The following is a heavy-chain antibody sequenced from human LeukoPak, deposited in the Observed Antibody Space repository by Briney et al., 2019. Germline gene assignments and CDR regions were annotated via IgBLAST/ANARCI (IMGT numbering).Heavy chain of an antibody. CDR1: GFTFSSYE. J-gene: IGHJ3*02. CDR2: ISSSGSTI. Sequence: AGGSLRLSCAASGFTFSSYEMNWVRQAPGKGLEWVSYISSSGSTIYYADSVKGRFTISRDNAKNSLYLQMNSLRAEDTAVYYCARDQSDAFDIWGQGTMVTVSS. V-gene: IGHV3-48*03. CDR3: ARDQSDAFDI.